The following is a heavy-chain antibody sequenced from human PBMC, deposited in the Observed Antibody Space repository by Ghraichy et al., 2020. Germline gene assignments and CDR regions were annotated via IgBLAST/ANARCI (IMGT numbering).Heavy chain of an antibody. D-gene: IGHD1-7*01. CDR2: IYYSGIT. V-gene: IGHV4-59*03. CDR3: VGGGFTYTTGFGTFDD. J-gene: IGHJ4*02. Sequence: SQTLSLTCSVFGVPITSYYWSWVRQPPGKGLEYIGYIYYSGITDYNPSLKSRPSMSVDMSKNQFSLKLSSVTAADTAVYYWVGGGFTYTTGFGTFDDWGQGTLVTVSS. CDR1: GVPITSYY.